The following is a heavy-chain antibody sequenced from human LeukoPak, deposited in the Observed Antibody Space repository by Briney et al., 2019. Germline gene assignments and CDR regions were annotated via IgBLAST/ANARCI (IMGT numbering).Heavy chain of an antibody. D-gene: IGHD2-15*01. CDR1: GFTFSSYG. CDR3: AKNLYCGGGSCYPSALGMDV. CDR2: IWYDGSNK. V-gene: IGHV3-33*06. J-gene: IGHJ6*02. Sequence: GGSLRLSRAASGFTFSSYGMHWVRQAPGKGLEWVAVIWYDGSNKYYADSVKGRFTISRDNSKNTLFLQMNSLRAEDTAVYYCAKNLYCGGGSCYPSALGMDVWGQGTTVTVSS.